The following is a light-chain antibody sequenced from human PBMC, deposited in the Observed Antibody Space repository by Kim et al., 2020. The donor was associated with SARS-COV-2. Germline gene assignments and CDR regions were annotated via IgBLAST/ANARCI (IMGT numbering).Light chain of an antibody. Sequence: GDRVTITCRASQGITNSLAWYQQKPGRVPKLLIYAASALQSGVPSRFSGSGSGTDFILTISSLQPEDVATYYCQKYNSAPWTFGQGTTVEIK. J-gene: IGKJ1*01. CDR3: QKYNSAPWT. CDR2: AAS. V-gene: IGKV1-27*01. CDR1: QGITNS.